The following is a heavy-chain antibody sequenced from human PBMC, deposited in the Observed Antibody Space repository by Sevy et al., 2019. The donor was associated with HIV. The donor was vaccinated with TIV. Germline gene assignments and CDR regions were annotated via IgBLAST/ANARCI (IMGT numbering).Heavy chain of an antibody. J-gene: IGHJ5*02. CDR2: VHHGGST. CDR3: ERDSSNYYDSGSHYKTNVAGSAGFDP. D-gene: IGHD3-10*01. Sequence: SETLSLTCTVSGYSINRNTYWGWIRQPPGKGLEWLGSVHHGGSTYYNPSLKSRITISTDTSKNQFSLKLKSVTAADGDVYFCERDSSNYYDSGSHYKTNVAGSAGFDPWGQGTLVTVSS. CDR1: GYSINRNTY. V-gene: IGHV4-38-2*02.